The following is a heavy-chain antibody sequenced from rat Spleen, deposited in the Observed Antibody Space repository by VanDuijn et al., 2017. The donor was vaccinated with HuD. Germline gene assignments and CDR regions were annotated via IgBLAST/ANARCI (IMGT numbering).Heavy chain of an antibody. Sequence: EVQLVESGGGLVQPGRSLKLSCAASGFSFTKYYMAWVRQAPTKGLEWVASISYDGGSTFYRDSVKGRFTISRDDAKSSLYLQMDSLRSEDTATYYCTTPRDTAGIPPWGQGVMVTVSS. CDR1: GFSFTKYY. D-gene: IGHD1-9*01. V-gene: IGHV5-20*01. CDR3: TTPRDTAGIPP. CDR2: ISYDGGST. J-gene: IGHJ2*01.